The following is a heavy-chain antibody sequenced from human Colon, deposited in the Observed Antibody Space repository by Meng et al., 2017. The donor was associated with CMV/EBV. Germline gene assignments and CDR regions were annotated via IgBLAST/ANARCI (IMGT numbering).Heavy chain of an antibody. Sequence: GGSLRLSCAASGLTFSTYSMNWVRQTPGKGLEWLSYISAGSSIIYYADSVKGRITVSRDNARNSLYLQMNGLRAEDTAVYYCARGAYCTTSACETSLFDFWGQGTLVTVSS. CDR2: ISAGSSII. J-gene: IGHJ4*02. V-gene: IGHV3-48*04. CDR3: ARGAYCTTSACETSLFDF. D-gene: IGHD2-8*01. CDR1: GLTFSTYS.